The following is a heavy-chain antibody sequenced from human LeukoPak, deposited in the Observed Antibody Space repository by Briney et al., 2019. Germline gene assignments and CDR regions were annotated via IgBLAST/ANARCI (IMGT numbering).Heavy chain of an antibody. Sequence: ASVKVSCKASGYTFTHHGISWVRQALGQGLEWMGWISCYNGDTIYAQNVQGRVTMTTDASTRTAYIELRNLRSDDTAMYYCARDPSNSSGYHAHFDSWGQGTLVTVSS. V-gene: IGHV1-18*01. D-gene: IGHD3-22*01. CDR1: GYTFTHHG. J-gene: IGHJ4*02. CDR3: ARDPSNSSGYHAHFDS. CDR2: ISCYNGDT.